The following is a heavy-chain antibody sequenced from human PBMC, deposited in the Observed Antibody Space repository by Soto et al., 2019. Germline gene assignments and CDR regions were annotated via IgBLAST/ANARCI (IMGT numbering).Heavy chain of an antibody. Sequence: EVQLVESGGGLVKPGGSLRLSCAASGFTFSSYSMNWVRQAPGKGLEWVSSISSSSSYIYYADSVKGRFTISRDNAKTSLYLQMNSLRAEDTAVYYCARDYVRPAAGPALRYYYYGMDVWGQGTTVTVSS. CDR3: ARDYVRPAAGPALRYYYYGMDV. CDR1: GFTFSSYS. V-gene: IGHV3-21*01. J-gene: IGHJ6*02. CDR2: ISSSSSYI. D-gene: IGHD6-13*01.